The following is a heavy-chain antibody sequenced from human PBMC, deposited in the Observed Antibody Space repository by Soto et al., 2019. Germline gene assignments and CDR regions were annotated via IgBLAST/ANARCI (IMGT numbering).Heavy chain of an antibody. CDR2: ISGSGGST. CDR1: GFTFSSYA. V-gene: IGHV3-23*01. Sequence: GGSLRLSCAASGFTFSSYAMSWVRQAPGKGLEWVSAISGSGGSTYYADSVKGRFTISRDNSKNTLYRQMNSLRAEDTAVYYCAKVLIAVAGTEGFDYWGQGTLVTVSS. CDR3: AKVLIAVAGTEGFDY. J-gene: IGHJ4*02. D-gene: IGHD6-19*01.